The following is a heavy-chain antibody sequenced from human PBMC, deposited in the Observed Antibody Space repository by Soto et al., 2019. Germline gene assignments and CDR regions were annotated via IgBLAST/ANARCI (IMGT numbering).Heavy chain of an antibody. CDR3: ARIAVAGDNNYYYYGMDV. Sequence: SETLSLTCTVSGGSVSSGSYYWSWIRQPPGKGLEWIGYIYYSGSTNYNPSLKSRVTISVDTSKNQFSLKLSSVTAADTAVYYCARIAVAGDNNYYYYGMDVWGQGTTVTVSS. CDR2: IYYSGST. V-gene: IGHV4-61*01. J-gene: IGHJ6*02. CDR1: GGSVSSGSYY. D-gene: IGHD6-19*01.